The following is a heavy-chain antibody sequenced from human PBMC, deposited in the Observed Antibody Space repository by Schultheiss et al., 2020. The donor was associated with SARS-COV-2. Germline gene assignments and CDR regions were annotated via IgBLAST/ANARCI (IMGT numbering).Heavy chain of an antibody. J-gene: IGHJ4*02. CDR3: ARDSAAVELDY. V-gene: IGHV4-59*12. CDR1: GGSISSYY. CDR2: IYYSGST. Sequence: SETLSLTCTVSGGSISSYYWSWIRQPPGKGLEWIGYIYYSGSTNYNPSLKSRVTISVDTSKNQFSLKLSSVTAADTAVYYCARDSAAVELDYWGQGTLVTVSS. D-gene: IGHD2-15*01.